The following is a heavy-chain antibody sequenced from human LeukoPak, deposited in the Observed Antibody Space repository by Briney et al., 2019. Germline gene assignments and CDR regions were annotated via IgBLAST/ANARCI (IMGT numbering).Heavy chain of an antibody. V-gene: IGHV4-39*07. D-gene: IGHD3/OR15-3a*01. CDR2: IYYSGSA. CDR3: ARGLGRYYFDY. J-gene: IGHJ4*02. CDR1: GGSISSSSYY. Sequence: SETLSLTCTVSGGSISSSSYYWGWIRQPPGKGLEWIGSIYYSGSAYYNPSLKSRVTISVDTSKNQFSLMLSSVTAADTAVHYCARGLGRYYFDYWGQGTLVTVPS.